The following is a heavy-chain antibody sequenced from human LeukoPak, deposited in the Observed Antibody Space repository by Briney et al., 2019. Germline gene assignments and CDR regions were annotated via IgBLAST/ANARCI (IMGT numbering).Heavy chain of an antibody. V-gene: IGHV3-21*01. Sequence: GGSLRLSCAASGLTFSSYSMNWVRQAPGKGLEWVSSISSSSSYIYYADSVKSRFTISRDNAKNSLYLQMNSLRAEDTAVYYCARNPPAAFGPDIWGQGTMVTVSS. J-gene: IGHJ3*02. CDR3: ARNPPAAFGPDI. CDR1: GLTFSSYS. CDR2: ISSSSSYI. D-gene: IGHD2-2*01.